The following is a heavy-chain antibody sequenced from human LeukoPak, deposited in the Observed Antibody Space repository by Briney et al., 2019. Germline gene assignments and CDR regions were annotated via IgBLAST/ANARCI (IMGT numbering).Heavy chain of an antibody. V-gene: IGHV1-18*01. Sequence: GASVKVSCKASGYTFTSYGISWVRQAPGQGLEWMGWISPYNGNTNYAQKLQGRVTMTTDTSTSTAYMELRSLRSDDTAVYYCARDGYDFWSGYYTFDYWGQGTLVTVSS. CDR2: ISPYNGNT. CDR1: GYTFTSYG. J-gene: IGHJ4*02. CDR3: ARDGYDFWSGYYTFDY. D-gene: IGHD3-3*01.